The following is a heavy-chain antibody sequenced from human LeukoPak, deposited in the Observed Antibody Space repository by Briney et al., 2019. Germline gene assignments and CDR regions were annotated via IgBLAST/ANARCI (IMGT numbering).Heavy chain of an antibody. CDR1: GSTYTAYD. CDR2: MNPDTGDT. Sequence: ASGGVSCKASGSTYTAYDTNWVRQATGQRLEWMGWMNPDTGDTGYAQKFQGRVIMTRDTSIDTAHMELSGLTSEDTAVYYCTRGSLSGSSRDYWGQGALVTVSS. D-gene: IGHD1-26*01. CDR3: TRGSLSGSSRDY. J-gene: IGHJ4*02. V-gene: IGHV1-8*01.